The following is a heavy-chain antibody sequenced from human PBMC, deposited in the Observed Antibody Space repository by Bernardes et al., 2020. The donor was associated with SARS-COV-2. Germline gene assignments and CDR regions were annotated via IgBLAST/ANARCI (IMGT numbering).Heavy chain of an antibody. CDR3: VRGGPMLVRGIKYSYYGMDV. J-gene: IGHJ6*02. V-gene: IGHV1-18*01. CDR1: GYTFTTYA. CDR2: INSYNCNT. Sequence: ASVKVSCKSSGYTFTTYAITWLRQAPGQGLEWMGWINSYNCNTNYAHNLQGRVTMTTEISTSTVYMELRSLRSYDTAAYFCVRGGPMLVRGIKYSYYGMDVWGQGTTVIVSS. D-gene: IGHD3-10*01.